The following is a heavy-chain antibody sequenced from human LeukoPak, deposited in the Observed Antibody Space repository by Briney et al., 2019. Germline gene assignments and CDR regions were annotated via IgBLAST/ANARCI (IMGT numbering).Heavy chain of an antibody. J-gene: IGHJ4*02. CDR2: IIGDSSTI. V-gene: IGHV3-48*01. D-gene: IGHD6-19*01. Sequence: GGSLRLSCAASGFSFSDYSMNWVRQAPGKGLAWISYIIGDSSTIYYADSVKGRFTISRDNAKNSLYLQMNSLRAEDTAVYYCARDGGSGWPSENWRQGTLVTVSS. CDR1: GFSFSDYS. CDR3: ARDGGSGWPSEN.